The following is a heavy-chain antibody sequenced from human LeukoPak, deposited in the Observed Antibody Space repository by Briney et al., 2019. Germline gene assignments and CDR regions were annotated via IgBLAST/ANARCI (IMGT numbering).Heavy chain of an antibody. Sequence: ASVKVSCKASGGTFSSYAISWVRQAPGQGLEWMGRIIPILGIANYAQRFQGRVTMTEDSSTDTAYMELSSLRSDDTAFYYCAAGRPYSLLDYWGQGTLLTVSS. CDR1: GGTFSSYA. V-gene: IGHV1-69*04. CDR2: IIPILGIA. CDR3: AAGRPYSLLDY. J-gene: IGHJ4*02. D-gene: IGHD5-18*01.